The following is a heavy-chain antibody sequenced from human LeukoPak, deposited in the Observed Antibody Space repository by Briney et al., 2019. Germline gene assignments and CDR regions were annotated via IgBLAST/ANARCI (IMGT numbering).Heavy chain of an antibody. J-gene: IGHJ4*02. D-gene: IGHD1-26*01. V-gene: IGHV4-39*01. CDR1: GGSISSSSYY. CDR2: IYYSGST. Sequence: SETLSHTCTVSGGSISSSSYYWGWIRQPPGKGLEWIGSIYYSGSTYYNPSLKSRVTISVDTSKNQFSLKLSSVTAADTAVYYCARQAVGATLGGYWGQGTLVTVSS. CDR3: ARQAVGATLGGY.